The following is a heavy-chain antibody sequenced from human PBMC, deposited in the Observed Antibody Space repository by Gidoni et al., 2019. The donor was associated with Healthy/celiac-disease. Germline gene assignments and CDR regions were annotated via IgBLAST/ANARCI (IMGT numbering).Heavy chain of an antibody. CDR1: GYSISSGYY. V-gene: IGHV4-38-2*02. Sequence: QVQLQESGPGLVKPSETLSLTCTVSGYSISSGYYWGWIRQPPGKGLEWIGSIYHSGSTYYNPSLKSRVTISVDTSKNQFSLKLSSVTAADTAVYYCAERRDDAFDIWGQGTMVTVSS. D-gene: IGHD1-1*01. CDR2: IYHSGST. CDR3: AERRDDAFDI. J-gene: IGHJ3*02.